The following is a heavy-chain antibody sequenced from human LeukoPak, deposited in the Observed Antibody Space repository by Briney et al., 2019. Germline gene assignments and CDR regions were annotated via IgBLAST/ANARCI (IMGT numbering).Heavy chain of an antibody. V-gene: IGHV4-39*07. J-gene: IGHJ4*02. CDR1: GGSISSSSHY. D-gene: IGHD5-18*01. Sequence: SETLSLTCTVSGGSISSSSHYWGWIRQPPGKGLEWIGSMYYRGSTHHNPSLKSRVTISVDTSKNQFSLKLSSVTAADTAVYYCASGYSYDLFDYWGQGTLVTVSS. CDR2: MYYRGST. CDR3: ASGYSYDLFDY.